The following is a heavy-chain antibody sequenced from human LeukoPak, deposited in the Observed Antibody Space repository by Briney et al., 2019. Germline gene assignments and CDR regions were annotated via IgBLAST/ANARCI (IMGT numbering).Heavy chain of an antibody. CDR3: TRDLYQTNWFDP. Sequence: GGSLRLSCVASGFSLSDYYMSWIRQAPGKGLEWVSYIGSTIYYADSVKGRFTISRDNAKNSLYLQMNSLRAEDTAVYYCTRDLYQTNWFDPWGQGTLVTVSS. CDR2: IGSTI. V-gene: IGHV3-11*04. D-gene: IGHD2-2*01. CDR1: GFSLSDYY. J-gene: IGHJ5*02.